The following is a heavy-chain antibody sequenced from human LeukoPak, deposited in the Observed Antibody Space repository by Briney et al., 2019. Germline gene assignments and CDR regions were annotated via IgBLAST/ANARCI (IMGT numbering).Heavy chain of an antibody. D-gene: IGHD4-17*01. Sequence: GGSLRLSCAASGFIVSSNYVSWVRRAPRKGLEWVSVIYSGGTTYYADSVKGRFTISRDNSNNTLYLQMNSLRAEDTAVYYCARGPVTRFEIWGQGTMVTVSS. CDR1: GFIVSSNY. J-gene: IGHJ3*02. CDR2: IYSGGTT. CDR3: ARGPVTRFEI. V-gene: IGHV3-53*01.